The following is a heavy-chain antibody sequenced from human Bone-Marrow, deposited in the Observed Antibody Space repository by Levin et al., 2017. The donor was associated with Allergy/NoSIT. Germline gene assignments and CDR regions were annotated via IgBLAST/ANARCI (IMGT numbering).Heavy chain of an antibody. CDR1: GFTFSTYA. V-gene: IGHV3-64*01. CDR3: ARFNHCGDDCDSFGIDV. Sequence: GGSLRLSCAASGFTFSTYAMHWVRQAPGKGLEYVSAISSHGIATYYANSVKGRFTISRDNSKNTLYLQMGSLRAEDTAVYYCARFNHCGDDCDSFGIDVWGQGTTFTVSS. J-gene: IGHJ6*02. D-gene: IGHD2-21*02. CDR2: ISSHGIAT.